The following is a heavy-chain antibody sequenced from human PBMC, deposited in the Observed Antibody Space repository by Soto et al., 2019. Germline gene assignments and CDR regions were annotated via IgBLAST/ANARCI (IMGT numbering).Heavy chain of an antibody. CDR2: INPKTGTT. V-gene: IGHV1-2*06. CDR1: GYTFTNYY. CDR3: ARFLEGGYYYESSCY. D-gene: IGHD3-22*01. J-gene: IGHJ4*02. Sequence: ASVKVSCKASGYTFTNYYIHWVRQAPGQGLEWVGLINPKTGTTNDAPKFQCRVTMTSDTSTSTAYMELSSLRSEDTAVFYYARFLEGGYYYESSCYWGQRTLV.